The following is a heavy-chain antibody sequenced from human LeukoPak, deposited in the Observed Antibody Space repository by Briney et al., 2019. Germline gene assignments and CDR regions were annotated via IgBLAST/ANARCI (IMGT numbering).Heavy chain of an antibody. D-gene: IGHD6-13*01. CDR2: IYHSGST. CDR1: GYSISRGFY. V-gene: IGHV4-38-2*02. Sequence: PSETLSLTRAVSGYSISRGFYWGWLRQPPGKGLEWIGSIYHSGSTYYNPSLRSRVTISVDTSKNQLSLKLSTVTAADTAVYYCARDSGFSSSWYGRQPDYWGQGTLVTVSS. CDR3: ARDSGFSSSWYGRQPDY. J-gene: IGHJ4*02.